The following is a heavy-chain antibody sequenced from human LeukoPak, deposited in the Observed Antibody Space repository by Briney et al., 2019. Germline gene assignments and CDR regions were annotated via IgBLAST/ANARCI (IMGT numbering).Heavy chain of an antibody. Sequence: GGSLRLSCAASGFTFDDYAMHWVRQAPGKGLEWVSGISWNSGSIGYADSVKGRFTISRDNAKNSLYLQMNSLRAEDTAVYYCARVWDVGYSSSWYVFPDYWGQGTLVTVSS. CDR2: ISWNSGSI. CDR1: GFTFDDYA. D-gene: IGHD6-13*01. CDR3: ARVWDVGYSSSWYVFPDY. J-gene: IGHJ4*02. V-gene: IGHV3-9*01.